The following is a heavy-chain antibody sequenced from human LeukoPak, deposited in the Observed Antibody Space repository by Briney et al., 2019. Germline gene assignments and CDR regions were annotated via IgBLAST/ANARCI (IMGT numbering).Heavy chain of an antibody. CDR3: ATGGSSWYTWFDP. J-gene: IGHJ5*02. D-gene: IGHD6-13*01. Sequence: ASVTVSCKVSGYTLTELSMHWVRQAPGKGLEGMGGFDPEDGETIYAQKFQGRVTMTEDTSTDTAYMELSSLRSEDTAVYYCATGGSSWYTWFDPWGQGTLVTVSS. CDR1: GYTLTELS. V-gene: IGHV1-24*01. CDR2: FDPEDGET.